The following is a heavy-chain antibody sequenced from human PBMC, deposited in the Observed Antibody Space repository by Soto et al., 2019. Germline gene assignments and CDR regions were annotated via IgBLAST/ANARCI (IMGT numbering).Heavy chain of an antibody. V-gene: IGHV5-51*01. CDR2: IYPGDSDT. D-gene: IGHD2-21*01. Sequence: GESLKISCKTSGFTFTAYWIAWVRQMPGKGLEWMGIIYPGDSDTRYNPSFQGHVTISADKSITTAYIQWNSLQASDTALYYCARGGNWSPSLFDSWGHGTQVTVSS. J-gene: IGHJ4*01. CDR3: ARGGNWSPSLFDS. CDR1: GFTFTAYW.